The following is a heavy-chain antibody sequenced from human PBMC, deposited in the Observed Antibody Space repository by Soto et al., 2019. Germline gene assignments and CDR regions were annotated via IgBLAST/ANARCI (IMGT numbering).Heavy chain of an antibody. J-gene: IGHJ6*02. CDR2: TYYRSKWYS. Sequence: PSQTLSLTCAISGDSVSSNSAAWNWIRQSPSRGLEWLGRTYYRSKWYSDYAVSVKSRITINPDTSKNQFSLQLNSVTPEDTAVYYCSREEGQWPLRIGMDVWGQGTTVTVSS. CDR1: GDSVSSNSAA. CDR3: SREEGQWPLRIGMDV. V-gene: IGHV6-1*01. D-gene: IGHD6-19*01.